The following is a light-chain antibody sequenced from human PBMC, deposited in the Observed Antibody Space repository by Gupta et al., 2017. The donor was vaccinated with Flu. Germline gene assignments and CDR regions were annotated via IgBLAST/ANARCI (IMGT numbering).Light chain of an antibody. J-gene: IGKJ5*01. Sequence: EIGLTQSPGTLSLSPGERATLSCRASQSVSSSYLAWYQQKPGQAPRLLIYGASSRGTGIPDRFSGSGSGTDFTLTISRLEPEDFAVYYCQQYGSSPPITFGQGTRVEIK. CDR3: QQYGSSPPIT. CDR2: GAS. V-gene: IGKV3-20*01. CDR1: QSVSSSY.